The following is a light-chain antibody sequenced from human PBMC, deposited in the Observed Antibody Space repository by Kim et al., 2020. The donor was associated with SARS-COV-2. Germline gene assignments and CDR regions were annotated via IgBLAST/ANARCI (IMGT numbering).Light chain of an antibody. V-gene: IGLV3-9*01. CDR2: RDS. J-gene: IGLJ2*01. CDR1: NIGSKN. Sequence: ELPQPLSVSVALGQTARITCGGNNIGSKNVHWYQQKPGQTPVLVIYRDSNRPSGIPERFSGSNSGNTATLTISRAQAGDEADYYCQVWDSSTVVFGGGTQLTVL. CDR3: QVWDSSTVV.